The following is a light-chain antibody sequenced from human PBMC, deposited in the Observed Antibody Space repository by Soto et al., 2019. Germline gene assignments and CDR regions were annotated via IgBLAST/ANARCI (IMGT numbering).Light chain of an antibody. CDR2: DAS. J-gene: IGKJ5*01. CDR1: QSVSRY. V-gene: IGKV3-11*01. CDR3: QQRSNWPRT. Sequence: EIVFTQSPGTLSLSPGERATLSCRASQSVSRYLAWLQQRPGQAPRLLIYDASNRAAGIPARFSGSGSGTDFTLTISSLEPEDFAVYYCQQRSNWPRTFGQGTRLEIK.